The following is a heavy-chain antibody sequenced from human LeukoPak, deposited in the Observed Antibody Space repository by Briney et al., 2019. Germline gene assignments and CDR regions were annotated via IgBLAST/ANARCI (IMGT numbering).Heavy chain of an antibody. CDR3: AREGSSGQDWHAFDI. Sequence: GASVRVSCKTSGFTFTGYYVQWVRQAPGQGPEWVGWMYFNSGATRFAPKFQGWVTMTRDTSISTAYMEFSSLRSDDTAMYYCAREGSSGQDWHAFDIWGQGTMLTVSS. CDR2: MYFNSGAT. J-gene: IGHJ3*02. CDR1: GFTFTGYY. D-gene: IGHD5-12*01. V-gene: IGHV1-2*04.